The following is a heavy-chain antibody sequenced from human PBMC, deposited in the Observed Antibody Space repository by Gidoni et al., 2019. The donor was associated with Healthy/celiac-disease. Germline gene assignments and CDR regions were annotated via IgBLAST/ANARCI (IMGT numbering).Heavy chain of an antibody. CDR3: ARDRTNIVVVVAADYYYYGMDV. J-gene: IGHJ6*02. V-gene: IGHV1-69*06. Sequence: QVQLVQSGAEVKKPGSSVKVSCKASGGTFSSYAISWVRQAPGQGLEWMGGIIPIFGTANYAQKFQGRVTITADKSTSTAYMELSSLRSEDTAVYYCARDRTNIVVVVAADYYYYGMDVWGQGTTVTVSS. CDR2: IIPIFGTA. CDR1: GGTFSSYA. D-gene: IGHD2-15*01.